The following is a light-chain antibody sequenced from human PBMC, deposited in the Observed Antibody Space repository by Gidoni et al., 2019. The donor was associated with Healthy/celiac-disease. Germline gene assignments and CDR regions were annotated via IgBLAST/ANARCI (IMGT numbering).Light chain of an antibody. V-gene: IGKV2-30*02. CDR1: QSLVHSDGKTY. Sequence: DVVMTQSPLSLPVTLGQPASISCRSSQSLVHSDGKTYLNWFQQRPGQSPRRLMYKVSNRDSGVPDRFSGSGSGTDFTLKISRVEAEDVGVYYCMQGTHWPWTFGQGTKVEIK. CDR3: MQGTHWPWT. J-gene: IGKJ1*01. CDR2: KVS.